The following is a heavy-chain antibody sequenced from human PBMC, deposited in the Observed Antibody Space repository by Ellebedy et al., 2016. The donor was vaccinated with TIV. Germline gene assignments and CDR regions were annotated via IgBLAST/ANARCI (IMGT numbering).Heavy chain of an antibody. CDR3: ARDLYGDRGGI. D-gene: IGHD4-17*01. J-gene: IGHJ4*02. V-gene: IGHV3-33*01. CDR1: GFTFSSYG. Sequence: GESLKISXAASGFTFSSYGMHWVRQAPGKGLEWVAVIWYDGSNKYYADSVKGRFTISRDNSKNTLYLQMNSLRAEDTAVYYCARDLYGDRGGIWGQGTLVTVSS. CDR2: IWYDGSNK.